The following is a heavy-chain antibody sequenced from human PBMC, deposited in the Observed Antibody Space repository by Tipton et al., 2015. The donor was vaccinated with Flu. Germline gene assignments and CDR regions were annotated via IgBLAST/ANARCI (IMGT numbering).Heavy chain of an antibody. D-gene: IGHD1-26*01. Sequence: TLSLTCIVSNGSLSAYYWNWIRQSPGKGLEWIGQVYYSGTTNYNPSLKSRVTISLDKSKNQFSLQLNSITTADTAVFYCARGGWEPHGGWFDPWGQGILVTVSS. CDR1: NGSLSAYY. CDR2: VYYSGTT. CDR3: ARGGWEPHGGWFDP. V-gene: IGHV4-59*01. J-gene: IGHJ5*02.